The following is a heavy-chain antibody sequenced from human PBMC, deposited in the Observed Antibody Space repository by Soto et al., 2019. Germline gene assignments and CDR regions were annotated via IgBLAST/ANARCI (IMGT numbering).Heavy chain of an antibody. D-gene: IGHD6-13*01. V-gene: IGHV3-48*03. CDR1: GFTFSSYE. CDR3: ARGLRSSGYAMDV. CDR2: IVSRGSTM. Sequence: EVQLVESGGGLVQPGGSLRLSCAASGFTFSSYEMNWVRQAPGKGLEWVAYIVSRGSTMYFADSVKGRFIISRDNAKNSLYLQMNSLRAEDTAVYYCARGLRSSGYAMDVWGQGTTVTVSS. J-gene: IGHJ6*02.